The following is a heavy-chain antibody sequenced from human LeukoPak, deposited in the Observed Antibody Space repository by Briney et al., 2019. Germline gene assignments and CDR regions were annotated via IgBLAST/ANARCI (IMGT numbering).Heavy chain of an antibody. CDR2: MYPGDSDT. J-gene: IGHJ4*02. Sequence: GESLKISCKGSGYTFTNYWIGWVRQMPGKGLEWMGIMYPGDSDTRYSPSFQGQVTISADKSISTAYLQWSSLKASDTAMYYCARGDYGDFRVFYTLFDYWGQGTLVTVSS. D-gene: IGHD4-17*01. CDR3: ARGDYGDFRVFYTLFDY. V-gene: IGHV5-51*01. CDR1: GYTFTNYW.